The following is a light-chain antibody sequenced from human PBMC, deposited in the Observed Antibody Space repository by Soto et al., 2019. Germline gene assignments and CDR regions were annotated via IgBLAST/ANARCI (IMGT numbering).Light chain of an antibody. CDR3: SSYGSSSSALSV. Sequence: QSALTQPASVSGSPGQSITISCTGTSSDVGGSKYVSWYQQHPGQAPKLMIYDVSNRPSGISDRFSGSKSGYTASLTISGLQTEDEADYYCSSYGSSSSALSVFGTGTKLTIL. J-gene: IGLJ1*01. V-gene: IGLV2-14*03. CDR2: DVS. CDR1: SSDVGGSKY.